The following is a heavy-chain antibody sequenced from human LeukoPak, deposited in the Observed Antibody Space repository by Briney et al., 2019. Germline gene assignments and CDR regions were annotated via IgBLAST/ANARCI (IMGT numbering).Heavy chain of an antibody. J-gene: IGHJ4*02. D-gene: IGHD2-8*02. CDR3: ARELSDYRVTGGYHHYFDL. CDR1: GVTVSTSY. V-gene: IGHV3-53*01. CDR2: IYRGGTT. Sequence: PGGSLRLSCAASGVTVSTSYMTWVRQGPGKGLEWVSVIYRGGTTVYADSVKGRFTIPIAISENTLSLQMNILRADDTAVYYCARELSDYRVTGGYHHYFDLWGQGTLVSVSS.